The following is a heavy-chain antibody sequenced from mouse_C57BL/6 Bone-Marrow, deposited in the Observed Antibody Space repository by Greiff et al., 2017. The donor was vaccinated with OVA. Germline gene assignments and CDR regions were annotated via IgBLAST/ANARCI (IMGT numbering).Heavy chain of an antibody. J-gene: IGHJ3*01. CDR3: ARSLITTPVAKGFAY. CDR1: GYTFTSYW. Sequence: QVQLQQPGAELVRPGSSVKLSCKASGYTFTSYWMHWVKQRPIQGLEWIGNIDPSDSETHYNQKFKDKATLTVDKSSSTAYMQLSSLTSEDSAVYYCARSLITTPVAKGFAYWGQGTLVTVSA. CDR2: IDPSDSET. D-gene: IGHD1-1*01. V-gene: IGHV1-52*01.